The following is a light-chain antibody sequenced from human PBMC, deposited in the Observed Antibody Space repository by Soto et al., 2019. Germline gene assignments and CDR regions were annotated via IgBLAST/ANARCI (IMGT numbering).Light chain of an antibody. J-gene: IGLJ1*01. V-gene: IGLV2-14*03. Sequence: QSALTQPASVSGSPGQSIAISCTGTSSDVGGFNYVSWYQQHPGKAPKFMIYDVSSRPSGVSDRFSGSKSGNTASLTISGLQAEDEADYYCSPYTTSSTYVFGTGTKVTVL. CDR2: DVS. CDR3: SPYTTSSTYV. CDR1: SSDVGGFNY.